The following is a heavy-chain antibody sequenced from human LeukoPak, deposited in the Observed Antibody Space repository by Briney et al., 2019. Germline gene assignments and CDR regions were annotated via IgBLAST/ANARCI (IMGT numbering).Heavy chain of an antibody. CDR2: MNPNSDNT. Sequence: VASVKVSCKASGGTFTSYDINWVRQAAGQGLEWMGWMNPNSDNTGCSQNFQGRVTFTRDTSISTAYMELSSLRSEDTAVYYCAIDSTTVTTRPFFPVGYWGQGTLVTVSS. V-gene: IGHV1-8*03. CDR1: GGTFTSYD. J-gene: IGHJ4*02. CDR3: AIDSTTVTTRPFFPVGY. D-gene: IGHD4-17*01.